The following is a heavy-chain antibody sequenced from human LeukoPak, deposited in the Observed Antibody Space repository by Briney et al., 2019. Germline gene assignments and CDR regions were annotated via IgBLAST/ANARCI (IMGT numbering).Heavy chain of an antibody. D-gene: IGHD3-16*01. V-gene: IGHV2-5*02. J-gene: IGHJ4*02. Sequence: SGPTLVKPTQTLTLTCTFSGFSLSTSGVGVGWTRQPPGKALEWLALIYWADDKRYSPSLKSRLTITKDTSKNQVVLAMTNMDPVDTATYYCAHRSTVSSFDYWGQGTLVIVSS. CDR2: IYWADDK. CDR3: AHRSTVSSFDY. CDR1: GFSLSTSGVG.